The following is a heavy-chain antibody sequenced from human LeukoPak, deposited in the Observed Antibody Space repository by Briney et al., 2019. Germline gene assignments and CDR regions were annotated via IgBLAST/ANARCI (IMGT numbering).Heavy chain of an antibody. D-gene: IGHD4-23*01. CDR2: MSIDGNTK. J-gene: IGHJ5*02. Sequence: GGSVRLSCAASGFIFTNYPIHWVRQTPDKGLECVAIMSIDGNTKYYADSVRGRFIVSRDNSRNTVYLQMNSLRTEDTAIYYCARSRWPEDLWGRGTLVTVSS. CDR1: GFIFTNYP. V-gene: IGHV3-30*07. CDR3: ARSRWPEDL.